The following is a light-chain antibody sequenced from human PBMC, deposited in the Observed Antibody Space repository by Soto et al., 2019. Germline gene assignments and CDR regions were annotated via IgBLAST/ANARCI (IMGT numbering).Light chain of an antibody. Sequence: QSVLTQPASVSGSPGQSITISCTGTSGDIGSYNRVSWYQQHPGKAPKLIIYEVTDRPSGVSTRFSGSKSGNTASLTISGLQADDEANYYCSSFKGTNSFVFGTGTKLTVL. CDR3: SSFKGTNSFV. J-gene: IGLJ1*01. CDR1: SGDIGSYNR. CDR2: EVT. V-gene: IGLV2-14*01.